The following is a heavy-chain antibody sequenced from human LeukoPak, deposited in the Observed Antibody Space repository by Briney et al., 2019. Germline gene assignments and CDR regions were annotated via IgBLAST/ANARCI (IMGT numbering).Heavy chain of an antibody. J-gene: IGHJ5*02. Sequence: PSETLSLTCTVSGGSISGGGYYWSWIRQHPGKGMEWIGYIYYSGSTYYNPSLKSRVTISVDTSKNQFPLKLSSVTAADTAVYYCARESTVNGWFDPWGQGTLVTVSS. CDR1: GGSISGGGYY. CDR2: IYYSGST. CDR3: ARESTVNGWFDP. D-gene: IGHD4-17*01. V-gene: IGHV4-31*03.